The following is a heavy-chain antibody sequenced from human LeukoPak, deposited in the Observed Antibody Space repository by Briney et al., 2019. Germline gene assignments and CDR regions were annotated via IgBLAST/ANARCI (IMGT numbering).Heavy chain of an antibody. Sequence: ASVKVSCKASGYTFTSYGISWVRQAPGQGLEWMGWISAYNGNTNYAQKLQGGVTMTTDTSTSTAHMELRSLRSDDTAVYYCARALSLDWGDDYWGQGTLVTVSS. CDR3: ARALSLDWGDDY. J-gene: IGHJ4*02. CDR2: ISAYNGNT. V-gene: IGHV1-18*01. CDR1: GYTFTSYG. D-gene: IGHD7-27*01.